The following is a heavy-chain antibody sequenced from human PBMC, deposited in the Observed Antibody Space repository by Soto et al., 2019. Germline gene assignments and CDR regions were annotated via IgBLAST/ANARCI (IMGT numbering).Heavy chain of an antibody. D-gene: IGHD1-26*01. CDR2: ISTRGSPA. J-gene: IGHJ5*02. CDR3: ATGGIYYEA. Sequence: QVHLVESGGGLVKPGGSLSLSCTASGFAFRHNYLTWIRQAPGKGLEWLSYISTRGSPAYYADSVKGRFTISTDNAKKSLYLQMDSLRAEDTGVYYCATGGIYYEAWGQGTLVTVSS. CDR1: GFAFRHNY. V-gene: IGHV3-11*01.